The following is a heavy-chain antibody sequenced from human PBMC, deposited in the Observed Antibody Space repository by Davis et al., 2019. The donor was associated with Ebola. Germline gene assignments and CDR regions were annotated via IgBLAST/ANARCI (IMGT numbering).Heavy chain of an antibody. V-gene: IGHV3-7*03. J-gene: IGHJ4*02. D-gene: IGHD3-10*01. CDR1: GFTFSSYW. CDR2: INQDESER. Sequence: GGSLRLSCAASGFTFSSYWMSWVRQAPGRGLEWVANINQDESERYYVDSVKGRFTISRDNSKNTLYLQMNSLRAEDTAVYYCAREGGRWFGELLYVSPYFDYWGQGTLVTVSS. CDR3: AREGGRWFGELLYVSPYFDY.